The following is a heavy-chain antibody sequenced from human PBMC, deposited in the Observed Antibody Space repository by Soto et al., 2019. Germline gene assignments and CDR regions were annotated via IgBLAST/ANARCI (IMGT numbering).Heavy chain of an antibody. V-gene: IGHV4-59*08. CDR1: GGSISSYY. Sequence: QVQLQESGPGLVKPSETLSLSCTVSGGSISSYYWSWFRQSPGKRMEWIGYVHHSWGSSYNPSLQSRVAISLDTSQSQFSLKVPSVTATDTAVYYCARQGFGPLHGLVDVWGQGTTVTVSS. J-gene: IGHJ6*02. D-gene: IGHD3-10*01. CDR2: VHHSWGS. CDR3: ARQGFGPLHGLVDV.